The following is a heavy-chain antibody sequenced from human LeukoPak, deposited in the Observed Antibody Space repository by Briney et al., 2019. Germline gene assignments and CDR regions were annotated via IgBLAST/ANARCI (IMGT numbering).Heavy chain of an antibody. Sequence: PGGSLRLSCAASGFTFDDYAMHWVRQAPGKGLEWVSGISWNSGSIGYADSVKGRFTISRDNAKNFLYLQMNSLRAEDTAVYYCARDSPTTYYSDSRAFYGMDVWGQGTTVTVSS. CDR1: GFTFDDYA. CDR3: ARDSPTTYYSDSRAFYGMDV. D-gene: IGHD3-22*01. CDR2: ISWNSGSI. V-gene: IGHV3-9*01. J-gene: IGHJ6*02.